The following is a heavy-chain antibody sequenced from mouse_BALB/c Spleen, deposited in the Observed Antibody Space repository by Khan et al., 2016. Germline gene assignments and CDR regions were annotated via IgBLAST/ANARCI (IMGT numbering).Heavy chain of an antibody. CDR1: GFSLTGYG. CDR3: SSDYDWFAY. D-gene: IGHD2-12*01. J-gene: IGHJ3*01. V-gene: IGHV2-6-7*01. Sequence: VQLKQSGPGLVAPSQSLSITCTVSGFSLTGYGVNWVRQPPGKGLEWLGKIWGDGRTDYNSALKSRVSISKDNSKSQVFLKMNSLQTDDTANYYCSSDYDWFAYWGQGTLVIVSA. CDR2: IWGDGRT.